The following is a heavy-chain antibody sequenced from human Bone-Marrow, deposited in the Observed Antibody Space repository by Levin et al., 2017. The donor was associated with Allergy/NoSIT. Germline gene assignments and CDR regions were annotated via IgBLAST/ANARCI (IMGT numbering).Heavy chain of an antibody. V-gene: IGHV3-53*01. Sequence: HSGGSLRLSCAASGFTISSNYMSWVRQAPGKGLEWVSVLYSDGPTYYADSVKGRFTISRDNSKNNLFLQMNTLTVEDTAVYYCVRDVVAGTRYFALWGRGTLVTVSS. D-gene: IGHD6-19*01. CDR3: VRDVVAGTRYFAL. CDR1: GFTISSNY. CDR2: LYSDGPT. J-gene: IGHJ2*01.